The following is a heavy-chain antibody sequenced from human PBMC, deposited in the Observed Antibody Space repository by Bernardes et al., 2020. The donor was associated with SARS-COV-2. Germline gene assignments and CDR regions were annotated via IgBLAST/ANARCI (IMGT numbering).Heavy chain of an antibody. Sequence: GGSLRLSCAASGFTFSSYAMHWVRQAPGKGLEWVAVISYDGSNKYYADSVKGRFTISRDNSKNTLYLQMNSLRAEDTAVYYCARDRNYYDSSGYYFISPPDYWGQGTLVTVSS. CDR1: GFTFSSYA. V-gene: IGHV3-30-3*01. CDR2: ISYDGSNK. J-gene: IGHJ4*02. D-gene: IGHD3-22*01. CDR3: ARDRNYYDSSGYYFISPPDY.